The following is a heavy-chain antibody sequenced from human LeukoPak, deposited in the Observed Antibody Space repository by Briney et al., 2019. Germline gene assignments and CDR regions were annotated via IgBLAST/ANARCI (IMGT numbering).Heavy chain of an antibody. V-gene: IGHV1-69*05. CDR2: IIPIFGTA. J-gene: IGHJ4*02. CDR3: ARDSANLGIAAAGNDY. D-gene: IGHD6-13*01. Sequence: SVKVSCKASGGTFSSYANSWVRQAPGQGLEWMGGIIPIFGTANYAQKFQGRVTITTDESTSTAYMELSSLRSEDTAVYYCARDSANLGIAAAGNDYWGQGTLVTVSS. CDR1: GGTFSSYA.